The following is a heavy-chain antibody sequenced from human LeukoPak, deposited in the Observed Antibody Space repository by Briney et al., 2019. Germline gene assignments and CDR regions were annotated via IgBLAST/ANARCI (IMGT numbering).Heavy chain of an antibody. J-gene: IGHJ4*02. CDR1: GYSISSGYY. Sequence: KTSETLSLTRAVSGYSISSGYYWGWIRQPPGKGLAWIGSIYHSGSTYYNPPLKSRVTISVNTSKNQFSLKLSSVTAADTAVYYCAISGYSYGEPNFDYWGQGTLVTVSS. CDR2: IYHSGST. D-gene: IGHD5-18*01. CDR3: AISGYSYGEPNFDY. V-gene: IGHV4-38-2*01.